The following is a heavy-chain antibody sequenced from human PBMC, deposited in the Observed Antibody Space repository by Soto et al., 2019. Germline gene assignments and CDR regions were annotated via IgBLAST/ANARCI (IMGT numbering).Heavy chain of an antibody. J-gene: IGHJ4*02. CDR3: ALNCGGDCYSDY. V-gene: IGHV4-34*01. CDR2: INHSGST. D-gene: IGHD2-21*02. Sequence: PSETLSLTCAVYGGSFSGCYWSWIRQPPGKGLGWIGEINHSGSTNYNPSLKSRVTISVDTSKNQFSLKLSSVTAADTAVYYCALNCGGDCYSDYWGQGTLVTVSS. CDR1: GGSFSGCY.